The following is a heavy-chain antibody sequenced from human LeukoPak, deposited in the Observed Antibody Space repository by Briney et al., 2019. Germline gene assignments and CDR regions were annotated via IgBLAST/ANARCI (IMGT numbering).Heavy chain of an antibody. CDR3: ARIHNLGILAHFDY. D-gene: IGHD1-1*01. V-gene: IGHV3-48*03. J-gene: IGHJ4*02. Sequence: QPGGSLRLSCAASGFTFSSYEMNWVRQAPGKGLEWVSYINSGGSTLYYADSVKGRFTISGDNAKNSLYLQMNSLRAEDTAVYYCARIHNLGILAHFDYWGQGTLVTVSS. CDR2: INSGGSTL. CDR1: GFTFSSYE.